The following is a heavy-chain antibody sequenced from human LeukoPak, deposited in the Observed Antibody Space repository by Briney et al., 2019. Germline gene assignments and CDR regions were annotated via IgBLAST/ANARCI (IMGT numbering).Heavy chain of an antibody. D-gene: IGHD3-22*01. CDR2: ISAYNGNT. CDR1: GYTFTGYY. Sequence: ASVKVSCKASGYTFTGYYMHWVRQAPGQGLEWMGWISAYNGNTNYAQKLQGRVTMTTDTSTSTAYMELRSLRSDDTAVYYCAREHYYDSSGYPTDYWGQGTLVTVSS. V-gene: IGHV1-18*04. J-gene: IGHJ4*02. CDR3: AREHYYDSSGYPTDY.